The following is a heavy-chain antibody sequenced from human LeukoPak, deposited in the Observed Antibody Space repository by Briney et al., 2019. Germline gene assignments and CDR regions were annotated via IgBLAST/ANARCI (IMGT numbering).Heavy chain of an antibody. Sequence: GGCLRLSCAASGFTFSDYYMSWIRQAPGKGLEWVSYISSSSSYTNYADSVKGRFTISRDNAKNSLYLQMNSLRAEDTAVYYCARGGAYYYDSSGYYYGIDYWGQGTLVPVSS. D-gene: IGHD3-22*01. V-gene: IGHV3-11*06. CDR3: ARGGAYYYDSSGYYYGIDY. J-gene: IGHJ4*02. CDR2: ISSSSSYT. CDR1: GFTFSDYY.